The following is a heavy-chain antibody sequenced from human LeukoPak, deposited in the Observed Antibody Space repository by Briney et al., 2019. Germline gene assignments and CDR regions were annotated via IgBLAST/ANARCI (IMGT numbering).Heavy chain of an antibody. J-gene: IGHJ5*02. V-gene: IGHV3-23*01. Sequence: GGSLRLSCAASGFTFSSYAMSWVRQAPGKGLEWVSAISGSGGSTYYADSVKGRFTISRDNPKNTLYLQMNSLRAEDTAVYYCAKDQWGYNWFDPWGQGTLVTVSS. CDR1: GFTFSSYA. CDR3: AKDQWGYNWFDP. D-gene: IGHD3-16*01. CDR2: ISGSGGST.